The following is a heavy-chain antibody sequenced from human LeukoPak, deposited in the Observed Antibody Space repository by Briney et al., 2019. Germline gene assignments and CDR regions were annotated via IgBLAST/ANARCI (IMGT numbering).Heavy chain of an antibody. CDR2: ISTSGSTI. CDR1: GSTFSNHE. Sequence: PGGSLRLSCAASGSTFSNHEVNWVRQAPGKGLEWVSYISTSGSTIYYADSVKGRFTISRDNAKNSVYLQMNSLRAEDTAVYYCATGTIYYWGQGALVTVSS. V-gene: IGHV3-48*03. CDR3: ATGTIYY. J-gene: IGHJ4*02. D-gene: IGHD1-1*01.